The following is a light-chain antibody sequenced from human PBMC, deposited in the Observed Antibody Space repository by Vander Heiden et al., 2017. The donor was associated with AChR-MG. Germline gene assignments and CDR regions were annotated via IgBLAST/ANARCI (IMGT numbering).Light chain of an antibody. Sequence: ELVLTQSPGTLSLSPGERANLSCRASQSVGSTYLAWYQQKPGQAPRLLIYGAASRATGIPDRFSGSGSGTDFTLTISRLEPEDFAVYYCQQYGDSPPWTFGQGTKVEIK. CDR1: QSVGSTY. J-gene: IGKJ1*01. CDR3: QQYGDSPPWT. V-gene: IGKV3-20*01. CDR2: GAA.